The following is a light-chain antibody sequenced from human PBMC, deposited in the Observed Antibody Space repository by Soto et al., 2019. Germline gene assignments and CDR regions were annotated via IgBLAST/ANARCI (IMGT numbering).Light chain of an antibody. CDR3: MKALQTPL. J-gene: IGKJ4*02. Sequence: DIVVTQSPLSLPVTPGEPASISCRSSQSLLNSNGYDYLDWYLQKPGQSPQLLIYLGSNRASGVLESFSGIGSGTVFTLKFSRVEAEDVGVYYCMKALQTPLLGGGTKVNIK. V-gene: IGKV2-28*01. CDR1: QSLLNSNGYDY. CDR2: LGS.